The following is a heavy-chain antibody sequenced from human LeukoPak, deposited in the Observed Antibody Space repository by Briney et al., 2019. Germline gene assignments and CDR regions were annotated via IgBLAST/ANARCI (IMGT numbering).Heavy chain of an antibody. CDR1: GYTFSHYG. CDR2: INPNSGGT. D-gene: IGHD3-10*01. J-gene: IGHJ6*03. Sequence: ASVKVSCKTSGYTFSHYGISWVRQAPGQGLEWMGWINPNSGGTNYAQKFQGRVTMTRDTSISTAYMELSRLRSDDTAVYYCARDSKFLWFGELLQNYYYYMDVWGKGTTVTISS. CDR3: ARDSKFLWFGELLQNYYYYMDV. V-gene: IGHV1-2*02.